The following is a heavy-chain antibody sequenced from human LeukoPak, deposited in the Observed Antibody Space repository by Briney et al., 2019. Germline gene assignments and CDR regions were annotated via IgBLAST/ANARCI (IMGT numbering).Heavy chain of an antibody. J-gene: IGHJ4*02. Sequence: SETLSLTCAVSGGSISSSNWWSWVRQPPGKGLEWIGEIYHSGSTNYNPSLKSRATISVDKSKNQFSLKLSSVTAADTAVYYCARGDSMWDSSGFYWGQGTLVTVSS. CDR3: ARGDSMWDSSGFY. CDR1: GGSISSSNW. CDR2: IYHSGST. D-gene: IGHD3-22*01. V-gene: IGHV4-4*02.